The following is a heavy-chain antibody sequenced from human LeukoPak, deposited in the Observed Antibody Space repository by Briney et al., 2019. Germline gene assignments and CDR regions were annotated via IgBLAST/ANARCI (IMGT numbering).Heavy chain of an antibody. CDR2: ISSSGGST. V-gene: IGHV3-23*01. Sequence: GGSLRLSCAASGFTFSSYAVSWVRQAPGKGLQWVSAISSSGGSTYYADSVKGRFTISRDNAKNSLYLQMNSLRAEDTAVYYCARPGLRGYSYGIDFWGQGTLVTVSS. D-gene: IGHD5-18*01. CDR3: ARPGLRGYSYGIDF. CDR1: GFTFSSYA. J-gene: IGHJ4*02.